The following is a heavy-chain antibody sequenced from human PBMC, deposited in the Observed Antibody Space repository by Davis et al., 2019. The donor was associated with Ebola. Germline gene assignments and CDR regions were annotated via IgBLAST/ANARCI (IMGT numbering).Heavy chain of an antibody. CDR3: ARSGFDY. J-gene: IGHJ4*02. Sequence: GESLKISCAASGFTVSSNYMSWVRQAPGKGLEWVSVIYSGGSTYYADSVKGRFTISRDNSKNTLYLQMNSLRAEDTAVYYCARSGFDYWGQGTLVTVSS. V-gene: IGHV3-53*01. CDR1: GFTVSSNY. CDR2: IYSGGST.